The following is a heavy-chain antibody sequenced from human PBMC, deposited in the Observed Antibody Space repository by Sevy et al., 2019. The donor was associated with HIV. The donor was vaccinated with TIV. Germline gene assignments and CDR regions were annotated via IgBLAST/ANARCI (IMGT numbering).Heavy chain of an antibody. CDR3: ASEWCNKPHDY. Sequence: GGSLRLSCAASGFTFSKYSMSWVRQPPGKGLEWVSTFSFGCGEINYADSVKGRFTISSDNSKSSVYLQMNNLRPEDTAVYYCASEWCNKPHDYWGQGTLVTVSS. CDR1: GFTFSKYS. D-gene: IGHD2-8*02. J-gene: IGHJ4*02. V-gene: IGHV3-23*01. CDR2: FSFGCGEI.